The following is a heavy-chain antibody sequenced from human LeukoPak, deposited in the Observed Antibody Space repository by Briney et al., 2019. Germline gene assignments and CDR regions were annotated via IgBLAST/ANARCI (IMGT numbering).Heavy chain of an antibody. D-gene: IGHD3-9*01. CDR3: ARVAPRYFDWFPGSYFDY. Sequence: KPSETLSLNCTVSGGSISSYYWSWIRQPPGKGLEWIGYIYYSGSTNYNPSLKSRVTISVDTSKNQFSLKLSSVTAADTAVYYCARVAPRYFDWFPGSYFDYWGQGTLVTVSS. CDR1: GGSISSYY. J-gene: IGHJ4*02. V-gene: IGHV4-59*01. CDR2: IYYSGST.